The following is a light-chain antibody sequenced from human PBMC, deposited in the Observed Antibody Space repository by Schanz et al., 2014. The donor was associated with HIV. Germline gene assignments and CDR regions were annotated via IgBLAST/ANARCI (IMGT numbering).Light chain of an antibody. J-gene: IGLJ2*01. CDR3: SSYTGSGPYTRSSTLVV. CDR1: SSDVGAYNS. Sequence: QSALTQPASVSGSPGQSITISCTGTSSDVGAYNSVSWWQQQHPGKAPKVLIHGDNNRPSGVSNRFSGSKSGNTASLTISGLQAEDEADYYCSSYTGSGPYTRSSTLVVFGGGTKLTVL. CDR2: GDN. V-gene: IGLV2-14*01.